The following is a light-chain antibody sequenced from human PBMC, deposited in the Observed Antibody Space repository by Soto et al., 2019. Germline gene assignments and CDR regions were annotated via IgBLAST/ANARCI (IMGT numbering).Light chain of an antibody. V-gene: IGLV1-47*01. Sequence: QPALTQPPAVTGIPGQRLTIPCSGCSANIGSSYVYCYQQLPGTAPKLLIFRNDQRPSGVPDRFSGSKSGTSASLAISGFRSEDESDYYCAAWDDSLSGPYVFGAGTKVTVL. CDR1: SANIGSSY. J-gene: IGLJ1*01. CDR2: RND. CDR3: AAWDDSLSGPYV.